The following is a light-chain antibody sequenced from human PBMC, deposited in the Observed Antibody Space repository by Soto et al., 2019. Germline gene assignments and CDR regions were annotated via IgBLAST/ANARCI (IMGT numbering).Light chain of an antibody. J-gene: IGKJ1*01. CDR2: GAS. V-gene: IGKV3-20*01. CDR1: ESVGSSY. Sequence: EIVLTQSPGTLSLSPGERATLSCRASESVGSSYVAWYQQRPGQAPMLLIYGASSRATGIPDKFSGSGYGTEFTLTISRLEPEDSAVYFCQQYATSPRTFGQGTKVEIK. CDR3: QQYATSPRT.